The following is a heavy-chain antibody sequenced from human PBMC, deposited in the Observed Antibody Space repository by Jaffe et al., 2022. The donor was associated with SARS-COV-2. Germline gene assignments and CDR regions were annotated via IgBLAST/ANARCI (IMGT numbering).Heavy chain of an antibody. Sequence: EVQLVESGGGLVQPGGSLRLSCAASGFTFSSYSMNWVRQAPGKGLEWVSYISSSSSTIYYADSVKGRFTISRDNAKNSLYLQMNSLRDEDTAVYYCARELFEAGTEGRNWFDPWGQGTLVTVSS. V-gene: IGHV3-48*02. J-gene: IGHJ5*02. D-gene: IGHD6-13*01. CDR2: ISSSSSTI. CDR1: GFTFSSYS. CDR3: ARELFEAGTEGRNWFDP.